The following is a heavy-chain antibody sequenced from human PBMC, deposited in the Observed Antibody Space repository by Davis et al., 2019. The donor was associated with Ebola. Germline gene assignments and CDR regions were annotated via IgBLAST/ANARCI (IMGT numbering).Heavy chain of an antibody. CDR3: AREAVWRFDP. Sequence: SLNISCAASGFSFSSHWMSLVRQAPGKGLGLVANISQDGSEKHYVDSVKGRFTISRDNAKNSLYLQMNSLRAEDTAVYYGAREAVWRFDPWGQGTLVTVSS. D-gene: IGHD3-16*01. CDR1: GFSFSSHW. J-gene: IGHJ5*02. V-gene: IGHV3-7*03. CDR2: ISQDGSEK.